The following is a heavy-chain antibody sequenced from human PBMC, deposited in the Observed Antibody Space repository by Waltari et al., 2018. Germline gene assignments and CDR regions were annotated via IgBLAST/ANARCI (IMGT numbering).Heavy chain of an antibody. Sequence: EVQLVESGGGLVQPGGSLRLSCVASGFTFSNYWMHWIRQAPGKGLVCVSRINTEGSITNYADSVKGRFTISRDNAKNILYLQMNSLGAEDTAVYYCARDVAGEGSRWGQGALVTVSS. CDR1: GFTFSNYW. J-gene: IGHJ4*02. D-gene: IGHD6-19*01. CDR2: INTEGSIT. V-gene: IGHV3-74*01. CDR3: ARDVAGEGSR.